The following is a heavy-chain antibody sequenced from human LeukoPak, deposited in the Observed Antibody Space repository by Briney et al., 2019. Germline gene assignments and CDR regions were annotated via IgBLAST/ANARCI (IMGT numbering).Heavy chain of an antibody. Sequence: GGSLRLSCTASGFTFSSYSMNWVRQAPGKGLEWVSFISSSSSYIYYADSVKGRFTISRDNAKNSLYLQMNSLRAEDTAVYYCARDRDQGYYYYMDVWGKGTTVTVSS. J-gene: IGHJ6*03. CDR1: GFTFSSYS. V-gene: IGHV3-21*01. CDR2: ISSSSSYI. CDR3: ARDRDQGYYYYMDV. D-gene: IGHD3-10*01.